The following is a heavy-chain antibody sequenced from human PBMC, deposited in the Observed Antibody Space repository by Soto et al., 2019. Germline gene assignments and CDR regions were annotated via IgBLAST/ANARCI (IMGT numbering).Heavy chain of an antibody. CDR1: GFTFSSYS. CDR3: PRDFAKWLASGDY. J-gene: IGHJ4*02. D-gene: IGHD6-19*01. Sequence: GGSLRLSCAASGFTFSSYSMNWVRQAPGKGLEWVSSISSSSSYIYYADSVKGRFTISRDNAKNSLYLQMNSLRAEDTAVYYCPRDFAKWLASGDYWGQGTLVTVYS. CDR2: ISSSSSYI. V-gene: IGHV3-21*01.